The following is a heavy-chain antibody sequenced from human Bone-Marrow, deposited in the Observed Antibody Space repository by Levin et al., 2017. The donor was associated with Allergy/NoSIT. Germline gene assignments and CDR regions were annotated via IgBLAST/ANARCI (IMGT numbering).Heavy chain of an antibody. CDR1: GLTFSDHY. V-gene: IGHV3-72*01. J-gene: IGHJ6*03. Sequence: PGGSLRLSCAASGLTFSDHYMDWVRQAPGKGLEWVGRSRHKANSYSTDYAASVKGRFTISRDASEHSAYLQMNSLQTEDTAVYYRGSTPARVYYYYMDVWGKGTTVTVSS. CDR3: GSTPARVYYYYMDV. CDR2: SRHKANSYST. D-gene: IGHD6-6*01.